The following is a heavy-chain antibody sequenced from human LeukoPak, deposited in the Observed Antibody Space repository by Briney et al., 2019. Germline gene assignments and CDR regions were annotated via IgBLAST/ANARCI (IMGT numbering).Heavy chain of an antibody. V-gene: IGHV3-21*04. J-gene: IGHJ4*02. CDR3: AKAYSGSYYMGYYFDY. D-gene: IGHD1-26*01. Sequence: GGSLRLSCAASGFTFSSYSMNWVRQAPGKGLEWVSSISSSSSYIYYADSVKGRFTISRDNAKNSLYLQMNSLRAEDTALYYCAKAYSGSYYMGYYFDYWGQGTLVTVSS. CDR2: ISSSSSYI. CDR1: GFTFSSYS.